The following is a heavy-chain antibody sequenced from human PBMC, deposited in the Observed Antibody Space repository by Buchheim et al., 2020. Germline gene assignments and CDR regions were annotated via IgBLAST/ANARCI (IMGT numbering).Heavy chain of an antibody. CDR2: ISYDGSNK. D-gene: IGHD3-3*01. Sequence: QVQLVESGGGVVQPGRSLRLSCAASGFTFSSYGMHWVRQAPGKGLEWVAVISYDGSNKYYADSVTGRFTISRDNSKNTLYLQMNSLRAEDTAVYYCAKGPRFLEWVDGMDVWGQGTT. CDR3: AKGPRFLEWVDGMDV. CDR1: GFTFSSYG. J-gene: IGHJ6*02. V-gene: IGHV3-30*18.